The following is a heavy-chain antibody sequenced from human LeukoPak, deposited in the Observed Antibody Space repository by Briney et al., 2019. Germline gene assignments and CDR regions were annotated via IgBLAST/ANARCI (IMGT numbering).Heavy chain of an antibody. CDR1: GYTFTSYG. J-gene: IGHJ6*02. Sequence: GASVKVSCEASGYTFTSYGISWVRQAPGQGLEWMGWISAYNGNTNYAQKLQGRVTMTTDTSTSTAYMELRSLRSDDTAVYYCARTDSSSSGGYYGMDVWGQGTTVTVSS. CDR2: ISAYNGNT. CDR3: ARTDSSSSGGYYGMDV. D-gene: IGHD6-6*01. V-gene: IGHV1-18*01.